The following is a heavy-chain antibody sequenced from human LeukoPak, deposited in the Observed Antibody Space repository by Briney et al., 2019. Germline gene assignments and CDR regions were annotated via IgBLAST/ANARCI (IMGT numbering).Heavy chain of an antibody. Sequence: SETLSLTCAVYGGSFSGYYWSWIRQPPGKGLEWIGEINHSGSTNYNPSLKSRVTISVDTSKNQFSLKLSSVTAADTAVYYCARGDVAVAGGDYFDYWGQGTLVTVSS. D-gene: IGHD6-19*01. J-gene: IGHJ4*02. CDR3: ARGDVAVAGGDYFDY. CDR2: INHSGST. V-gene: IGHV4-34*01. CDR1: GGSFSGYY.